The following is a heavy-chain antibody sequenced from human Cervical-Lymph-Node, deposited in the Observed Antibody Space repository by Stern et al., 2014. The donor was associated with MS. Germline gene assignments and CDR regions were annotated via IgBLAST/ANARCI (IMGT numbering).Heavy chain of an antibody. Sequence: QVQLVQSGPGLVKPSQTLSLTCTVSGGSISSSGYYWSWIRQPADKGLEWIGRIHDSGGPYYNPSPKSLVPISIDTAKNQFSLKLTSVTAADTAVYYCATTRWDLFTWNWFDPWGQGTLVTVSS. J-gene: IGHJ5*02. CDR2: IHDSGGP. V-gene: IGHV4-61*02. CDR1: GGSISSSGYY. CDR3: ATTRWDLFTWNWFDP. D-gene: IGHD1-26*01.